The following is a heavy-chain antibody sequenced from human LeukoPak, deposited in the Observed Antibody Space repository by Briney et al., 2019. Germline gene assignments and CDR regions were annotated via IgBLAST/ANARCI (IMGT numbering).Heavy chain of an antibody. CDR3: ARDQDWFDP. J-gene: IGHJ5*02. V-gene: IGHV1-46*01. Sequence: ASVKVSCKASGGTFSSYPISWVRQAPGQGLEWMGIINPSGGSTSYAQKFQGRVTMTRDMSTSTVYMELSSLRSEDTAVYYCARDQDWFDPWGQGTLVTVSS. CDR2: INPSGGST. CDR1: GGTFSSYP.